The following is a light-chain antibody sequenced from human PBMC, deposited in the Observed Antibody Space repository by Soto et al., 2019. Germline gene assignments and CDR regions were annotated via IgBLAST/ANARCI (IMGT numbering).Light chain of an antibody. J-gene: IGKJ5*01. CDR2: KVS. Sequence: DVVMTQSPLSLPVTLGQPASISCRSSQSLVYSDGNTYLNWFQQGPGQSPRRLIYKVSNRDSGVPDRFSGSGSGTDFTLKISRVEAVVVGVYYCKQGTLSPSTFLQGTRLEI. CDR3: KQGTLSPST. CDR1: QSLVYSDGNTY. V-gene: IGKV2-30*01.